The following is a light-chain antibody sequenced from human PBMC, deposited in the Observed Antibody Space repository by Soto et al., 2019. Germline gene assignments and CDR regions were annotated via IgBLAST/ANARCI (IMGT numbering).Light chain of an antibody. CDR2: GAS. Sequence: EIVLTQSPGTLSLSPGERATLSCRASQSVSSSYLAWYQQKPGQAPRLLIYGASSRAPGIPDRFSGSGSEKNFTLTISTLGPEDFAVYYCQQYGTSSWTFGQGTKVEIK. J-gene: IGKJ1*01. CDR1: QSVSSSY. CDR3: QQYGTSSWT. V-gene: IGKV3-20*01.